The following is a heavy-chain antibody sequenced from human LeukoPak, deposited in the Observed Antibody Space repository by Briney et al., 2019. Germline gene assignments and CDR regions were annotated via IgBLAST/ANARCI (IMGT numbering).Heavy chain of an antibody. D-gene: IGHD2-8*01. Sequence: SETLSLTCAVYGGSFSGYYWSWIRQPPGKGLEWIGEINHSGSTNYNPSLKSRVTISVDTSKNQFSLKLSPVTAADTAVYYCARAVNANFDYWGQGTLVTVSS. V-gene: IGHV4-34*01. J-gene: IGHJ4*02. CDR3: ARAVNANFDY. CDR2: INHSGST. CDR1: GGSFSGYY.